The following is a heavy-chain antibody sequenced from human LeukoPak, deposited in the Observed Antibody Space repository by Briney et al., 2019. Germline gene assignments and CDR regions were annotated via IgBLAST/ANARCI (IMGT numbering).Heavy chain of an antibody. J-gene: IGHJ4*02. CDR2: IGSDGSDK. CDR1: GFYFSNYV. D-gene: IGHD3-16*01. Sequence: GESLRLSCAASGFYFSNYVMHWVRKAPAKGQGRVSFIGSDGSDKHYADSVKGRFTISRDNSKNTLYLQMNSLRPEDTAVYYCAKDLSSGGGYDWGQGTLVTVSS. CDR3: AKDLSSGGGYD. V-gene: IGHV3-30*02.